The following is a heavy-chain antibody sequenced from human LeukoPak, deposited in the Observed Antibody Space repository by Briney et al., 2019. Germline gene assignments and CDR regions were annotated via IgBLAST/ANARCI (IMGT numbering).Heavy chain of an antibody. J-gene: IGHJ4*02. D-gene: IGHD2-2*01. Sequence: GGSLRLSCAASGFTFSTYSLNWVRQAPGKGLEWISYISSTSTTIYYADSVKGRFTISRDGAKNSLYLQMNSLRAEDTAIYYCARAYSGGGIVVVPAANWGQGTLVTVSS. CDR3: ARAYSGGGIVVVPAAN. CDR1: GFTFSTYS. V-gene: IGHV3-48*04. CDR2: ISSTSTTI.